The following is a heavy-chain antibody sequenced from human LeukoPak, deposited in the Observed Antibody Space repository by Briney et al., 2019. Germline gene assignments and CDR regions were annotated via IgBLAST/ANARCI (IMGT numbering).Heavy chain of an antibody. J-gene: IGHJ2*01. CDR1: GFTFSSYA. V-gene: IGHV3-30-3*02. CDR2: ISYDGSIK. CDR3: AKSMTLQWRGFFDL. Sequence: GGSLRLSSAASGFTFSSYAMHWVRQAPGKGLEWVAVISYDGSIKYYADSVKGRFTISRDNSKNTLYLQMNSLRSDTAVYYCAKSMTLQWRGFFDLWGRGTHVTVSS. D-gene: IGHD6-19*01.